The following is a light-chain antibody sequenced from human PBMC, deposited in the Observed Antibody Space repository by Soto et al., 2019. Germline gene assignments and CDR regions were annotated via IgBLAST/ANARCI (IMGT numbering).Light chain of an antibody. CDR1: QSVSSN. J-gene: IGKJ1*01. CDR2: GAS. Sequence: EIVMTQSPATLSVSPGERATLSCRASQSVSSNLAWYQQKPGPAPRLLIYGASTRATGIPARFSGSGSGTEFTLTISRLQSEDFAVYYCQQYNNWPPGTFGQGTKVDIK. V-gene: IGKV3-15*01. CDR3: QQYNNWPPGT.